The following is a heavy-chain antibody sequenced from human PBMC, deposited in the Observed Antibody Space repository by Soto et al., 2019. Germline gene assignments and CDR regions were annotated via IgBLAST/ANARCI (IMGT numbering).Heavy chain of an antibody. CDR1: GFSVSSNY. D-gene: IGHD1-26*01. J-gene: IGHJ4*02. V-gene: IGHV3-66*04. CDR3: ERHDGSYYMSGDY. Sequence: EVPLVESGGMLVQPGGSLRLSCAASGFSVSSNYMSWVRQAPGKGLEWVSVIYSGGGTGYADSVKGRFSISRDSSKNTLYLQMNSLRAEDTAVYYCERHDGSYYMSGDYWGQGTLVTVSS. CDR2: IYSGGGT.